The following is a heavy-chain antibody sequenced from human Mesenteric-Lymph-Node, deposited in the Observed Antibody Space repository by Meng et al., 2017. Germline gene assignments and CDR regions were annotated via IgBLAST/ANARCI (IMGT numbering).Heavy chain of an antibody. V-gene: IGHV5-51*01. J-gene: IGHJ4*02. CDR3: ARHVGDYDILPSYFDY. CDR1: GYSFTSYW. CDR2: IYPGDSDT. Sequence: GGSLRLSCKGSGYSFTSYWIGWVRQMPGKGLEWMGIIYPGDSDTRYSPSFQGQVTISADKSISTAYLQWSSLKASDTAMYYCARHVGDYDILPSYFDYWGQGTLVTVSS. D-gene: IGHD3-9*01.